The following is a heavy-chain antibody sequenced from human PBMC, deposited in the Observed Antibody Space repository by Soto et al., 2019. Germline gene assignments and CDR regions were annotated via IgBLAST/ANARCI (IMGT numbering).Heavy chain of an antibody. Sequence: SETLSLTCTVSGDSISTYYWSWIRQPPGKTLEWIGHIYSGGSTNYNPSLKNRVTISTDTSKNQLSLKLTSVTAADTAVYYCARDKITGLFDYWGQGTLVTVSS. V-gene: IGHV4-59*12. CDR2: IYSGGST. J-gene: IGHJ4*02. CDR3: ARDKITGLFDY. CDR1: GDSISTYY. D-gene: IGHD2-8*02.